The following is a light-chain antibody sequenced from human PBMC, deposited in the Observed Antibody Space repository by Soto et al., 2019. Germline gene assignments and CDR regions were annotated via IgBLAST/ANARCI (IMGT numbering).Light chain of an antibody. V-gene: IGKV3-20*01. J-gene: IGKJ3*01. CDR1: QSVSSSY. Sequence: EIVLTQSPGTLSLSPGERATLSCRASQSVSSSYLAWYQQKPGQSPRLLIYGASSRATGIPDRFSGSGSGTDFTLTISRLEPEDFAVYYCLQYGDSPFSFGPGNIVDIK. CDR3: LQYGDSPFS. CDR2: GAS.